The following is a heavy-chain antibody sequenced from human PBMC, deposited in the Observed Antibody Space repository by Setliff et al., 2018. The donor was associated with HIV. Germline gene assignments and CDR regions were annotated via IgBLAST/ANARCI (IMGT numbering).Heavy chain of an antibody. Sequence: SETLSLTCAVSGYSISSGHYWGWNRQAPGKGLEWIASMIYGGDTWYNPSLKSRVTIYVDTANNEISLRLSSVTAEDTAVYRCARPHSGRGGGAWFDPWGQGIQVTVSS. D-gene: IGHD6-19*01. CDR1: GYSISSGHY. CDR3: ARPHSGRGGGAWFDP. CDR2: MIYGGDT. J-gene: IGHJ5*02. V-gene: IGHV4-38-2*01.